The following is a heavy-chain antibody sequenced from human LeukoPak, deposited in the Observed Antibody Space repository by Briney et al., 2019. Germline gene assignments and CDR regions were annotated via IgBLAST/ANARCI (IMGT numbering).Heavy chain of an antibody. V-gene: IGHV3-23*01. Sequence: PGGSLRLSCAASGITFSSYAMSWVRQDPGKGLEWVSAISGSGGSTYYADSVKGRFSISRDNSKNTLYLQMNSLRAEDTAVYYCARDSSIVVVPAAIDYWGQGTLVTVSS. D-gene: IGHD2-2*01. CDR2: ISGSGGST. CDR3: ARDSSIVVVPAAIDY. J-gene: IGHJ4*02. CDR1: GITFSSYA.